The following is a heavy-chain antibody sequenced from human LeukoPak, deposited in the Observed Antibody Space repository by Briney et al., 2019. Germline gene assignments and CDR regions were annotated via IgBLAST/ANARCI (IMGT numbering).Heavy chain of an antibody. Sequence: APVKVSCKASGGTFSSYAISWVRQAPGQGLEWMGRIIPILGIANYAQKFQGRVTMTRDTSTSTVYMELSSLRSEDTAVYYCARAFNWNYYFDYWGQGTLVTVSS. CDR2: IIPILGIA. D-gene: IGHD1-7*01. J-gene: IGHJ4*02. V-gene: IGHV1-69*04. CDR1: GGTFSSYA. CDR3: ARAFNWNYYFDY.